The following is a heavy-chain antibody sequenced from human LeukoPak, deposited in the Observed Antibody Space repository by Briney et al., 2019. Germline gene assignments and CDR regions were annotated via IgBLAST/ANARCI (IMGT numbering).Heavy chain of an antibody. CDR1: GITFSSCG. J-gene: IGHJ6*03. V-gene: IGHV3-23*01. CDR3: AKNGDRGAYCTGGTCYPYFYYYMDV. D-gene: IGHD2-15*01. CDR2: ISSTGGTT. Sequence: GGSLRLYCAASGITFSSCGMSWVRQVPGKGLEWVSSISSTGGTTYYADSVKGRFTISRDNSKNTLYLQMNSLRAEDTAIYYCAKNGDRGAYCTGGTCYPYFYYYMDVWGKGTTVTI.